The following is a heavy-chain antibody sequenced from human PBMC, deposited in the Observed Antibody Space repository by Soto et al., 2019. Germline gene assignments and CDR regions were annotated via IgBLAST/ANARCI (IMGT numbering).Heavy chain of an antibody. CDR3: ARGISYSDSGCRLRY. J-gene: IGHJ4*02. CDR2: INPSYGST. CDR1: GYTFISYY. D-gene: IGHD3-22*01. Sequence: QVQLVQSGAAVKKPGASVKVSCKASGYTFISYYIHWVRQAPGQGLEWMGLINPSYGSTTSLQKFQGRVTMTRDTSTSTVYIALSSLRSEDTAVYYCARGISYSDSGCRLRYWGQGTLVTVSS. V-gene: IGHV1-46*01.